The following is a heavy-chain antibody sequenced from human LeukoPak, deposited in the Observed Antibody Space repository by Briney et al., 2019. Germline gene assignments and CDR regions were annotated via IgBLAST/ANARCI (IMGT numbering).Heavy chain of an antibody. CDR1: GGTFSGYA. D-gene: IGHD3-9*01. CDR3: ARGPLRYFDWLWAPNWFDP. Sequence: SVKVSCKASGGTFSGYAISWVRQAPGQGLEWMGGIIPIFGTANYAQKFQGRVTITADKSTSTAYMELSSPRSEDTAVYYCARGPLRYFDWLWAPNWFDPWGQGTLVTVSS. V-gene: IGHV1-69*06. J-gene: IGHJ5*02. CDR2: IIPIFGTA.